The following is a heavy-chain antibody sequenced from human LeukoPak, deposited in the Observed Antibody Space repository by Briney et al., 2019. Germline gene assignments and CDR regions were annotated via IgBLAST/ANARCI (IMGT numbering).Heavy chain of an antibody. CDR1: GYTFTSYY. Sequence: ASVKVSCKASGYTFTSYYMHWVRQAPGQGLEWMGWINTNTGNPTYAQGFTGRFVFSLDTSVSTAYLQISSLKAEDTAVYYCARRRYSSSSGAYYFDYWGQGTLVTVSS. D-gene: IGHD6-6*01. V-gene: IGHV7-4-1*02. CDR3: ARRRYSSSSGAYYFDY. CDR2: INTNTGNP. J-gene: IGHJ4*02.